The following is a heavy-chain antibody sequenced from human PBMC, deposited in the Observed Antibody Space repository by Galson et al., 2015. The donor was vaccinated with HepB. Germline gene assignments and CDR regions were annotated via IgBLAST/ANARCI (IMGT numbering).Heavy chain of an antibody. V-gene: IGHV3-7*01. Sequence: SLRLSCAASGFTFSSYWMSWVRQAPGKGLEWVANTKQDGSEKYYVDSVKGRFTISRDNAKNSLYLQMNSLRAEDTAVYYCAREGVVRYFDWFDSYWGQGTLVTVSS. CDR1: GFTFSSYW. J-gene: IGHJ4*02. CDR3: AREGVVRYFDWFDSY. D-gene: IGHD3-9*01. CDR2: TKQDGSEK.